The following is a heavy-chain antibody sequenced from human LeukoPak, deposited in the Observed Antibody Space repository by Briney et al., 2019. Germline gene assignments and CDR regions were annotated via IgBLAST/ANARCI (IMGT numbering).Heavy chain of an antibody. CDR1: GYTFTGYY. D-gene: IGHD3-3*01. V-gene: IGHV1-2*02. Sequence: GASAKVSCKASGYTFTGYYMHWVRQAPGQGLKWMGWINPNSGGTNYAQKFQGRVTMTRDTSISTAYMELSRLRSDDTAVYYCARGGYYDFWSGYFTFDYWGRGTLVTVSS. CDR3: ARGGYYDFWSGYFTFDY. J-gene: IGHJ4*02. CDR2: INPNSGGT.